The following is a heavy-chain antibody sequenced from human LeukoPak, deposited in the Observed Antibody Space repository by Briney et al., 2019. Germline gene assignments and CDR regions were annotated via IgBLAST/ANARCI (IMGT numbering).Heavy chain of an antibody. CDR1: GGSISSYY. V-gene: IGHV4-59*01. Sequence: SETLSLTCTVSGGSISSYYWSWIRQPPGKGLEWIGYIYYSGSTNYNPSLKSRVTISVDTSKNQFSLKLSSVTAADTAVYYCARGVNVDYYYGSGSYSYYFDYWGQGTLVTVSS. CDR3: ARGVNVDYYYGSGSYSYYFDY. D-gene: IGHD3-10*01. J-gene: IGHJ4*02. CDR2: IYYSGST.